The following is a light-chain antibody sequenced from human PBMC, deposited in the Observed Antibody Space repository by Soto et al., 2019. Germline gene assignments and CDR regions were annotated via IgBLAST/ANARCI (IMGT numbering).Light chain of an antibody. V-gene: IGLV1-44*01. J-gene: IGLJ2*01. CDR1: ASNLGGNP. CDR3: AAWDDSLNAVV. CDR2: TNH. Sequence: SVLTQPPSVSGTPGQKVSISCSGSASNLGGNPVNWYQHLPGAAPKLLIYTNHQRPSGVPDRFSGSKSGTSASLAISGLRSEDEANFYCAAWDDSLNAVVFGGGTKVTVL.